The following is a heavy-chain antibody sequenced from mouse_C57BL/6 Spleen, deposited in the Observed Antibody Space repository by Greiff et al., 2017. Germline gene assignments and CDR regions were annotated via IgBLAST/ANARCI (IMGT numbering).Heavy chain of an antibody. CDR1: GFTFSDYY. D-gene: IGHD3-2*02. CDR3: ASGQATLNYAMDY. CDR2: ISYDGSST. Sequence: EVLLVVSEGGLVQPGSSMKLSCTASGFTFSDYYMAWVRQVPEKGLEWVANISYDGSSTYYLDSLKSRFVISRDNAKDILYMQLSSLKSEDTATYYCASGQATLNYAMDYWGQGTSVTVSS. J-gene: IGHJ4*01. V-gene: IGHV5-16*01.